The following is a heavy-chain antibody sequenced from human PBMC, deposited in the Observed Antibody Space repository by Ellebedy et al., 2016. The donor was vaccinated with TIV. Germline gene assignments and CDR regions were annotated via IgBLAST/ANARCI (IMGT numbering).Heavy chain of an antibody. CDR1: GDSMSSSSAA. Sequence: SQTLSLTCAISGDSMSSSSAAWNWIRQSPSRGLEWLGRTYYRSQWYSDYAVSVKGRITINADTSTKQFSLHLKSVTPEDTAVYYCARVTYYYDSSGSGKFDSWGQGTLVTVSS. V-gene: IGHV6-1*01. CDR3: ARVTYYYDSSGSGKFDS. CDR2: TYYRSQWYS. J-gene: IGHJ5*01. D-gene: IGHD3-22*01.